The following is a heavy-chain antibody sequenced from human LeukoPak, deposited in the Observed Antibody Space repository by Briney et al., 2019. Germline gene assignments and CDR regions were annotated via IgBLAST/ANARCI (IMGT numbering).Heavy chain of an antibody. CDR3: ARLGSYLPYYYYYYMDV. CDR2: IYPGDSDT. V-gene: IGHV5-51*01. Sequence: GESLKISCKGSGYSFTSYWIGWVRQMPGKGLEWMVIIYPGDSDTRYSPSFQGQVTISADKSISTAYLQWSSLKAPDTAMYYCARLGSYLPYYYYYYMDVWGKGTTVTVSS. D-gene: IGHD1-26*01. J-gene: IGHJ6*03. CDR1: GYSFTSYW.